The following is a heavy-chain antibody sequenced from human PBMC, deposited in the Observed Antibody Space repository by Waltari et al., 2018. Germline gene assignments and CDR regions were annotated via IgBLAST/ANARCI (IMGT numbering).Heavy chain of an antibody. J-gene: IGHJ4*02. CDR2: INAGNGNT. Sequence: QVQLVQSGAEVKKPGASVKVSCKASGYTFTSYAMHWVRQAPGQRLEWMGWINAGNGNTKYSQKVQGRVTITRNTSASTAYMELSSLRSEDTAVYYCARDAKSVTAPFDYWGQGTLVTVSS. CDR1: GYTFTSYA. D-gene: IGHD4-17*01. CDR3: ARDAKSVTAPFDY. V-gene: IGHV1-3*01.